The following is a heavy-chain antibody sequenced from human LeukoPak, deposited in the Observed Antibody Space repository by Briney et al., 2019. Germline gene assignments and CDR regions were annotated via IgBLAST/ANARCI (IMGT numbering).Heavy chain of an antibody. CDR1: RFTFTTNS. CDR2: ISSSGTYL. J-gene: IGHJ4*02. CDR3: VRDPSEASHPYYFDY. V-gene: IGHV3-21*01. Sequence: GGSLRLSCAASRFTFTTNSMNWVRQAPGKGLEWVSSISSSGTYLYYADSVKGRFTISRDNAKNSLSLQMNSLRVEDTAVYYCVRDPSEASHPYYFDYWGQGTLVTVSS. D-gene: IGHD2-2*01.